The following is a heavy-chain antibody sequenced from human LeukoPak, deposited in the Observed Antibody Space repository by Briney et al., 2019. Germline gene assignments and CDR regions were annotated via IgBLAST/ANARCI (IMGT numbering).Heavy chain of an antibody. CDR3: AKDADGSGSYWGNYYGMDV. CDR2: FSWNCGRI. Sequence: PGGSLRLSCAASGFTFGDYAMHWVRHARGKGLEWVLGFSWNCGRIGYADSVKGRFTISRDNAKNSLYLQMNSLSAEDTALYYCAKDADGSGSYWGNYYGMDVWGQGTTVTVSS. J-gene: IGHJ6*02. V-gene: IGHV3-9*01. CDR1: GFTFGDYA. D-gene: IGHD3-10*01.